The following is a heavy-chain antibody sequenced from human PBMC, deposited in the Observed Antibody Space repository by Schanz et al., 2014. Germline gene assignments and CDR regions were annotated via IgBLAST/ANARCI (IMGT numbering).Heavy chain of an antibody. J-gene: IGHJ6*02. D-gene: IGHD6-13*01. V-gene: IGHV3-33*01. Sequence: QVQMVESGGGVVQPGRSLRLSCAASGFAFSVYGMHWVRQAPGKGPEWVAVIWSDGSNKYYADSVKGRFTISRDNSKNTLYLQMNSLRAEDTSVYFWARVRRRIATPSTPSVRNRYYYAMDVWGQGTTVTVSS. CDR2: IWSDGSNK. CDR1: GFAFSVYG. CDR3: ARVRRRIATPSTPSVRNRYYYAMDV.